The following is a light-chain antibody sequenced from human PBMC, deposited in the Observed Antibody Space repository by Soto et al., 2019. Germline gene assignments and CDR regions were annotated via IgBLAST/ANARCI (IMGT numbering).Light chain of an antibody. Sequence: DIQMTQSPSTLSASVGDRVTITCRASQNIERWLAWYQQKPGKAPKLLLYDVSILESGVPSRFSGSGSGTEFILTINGLQPDDFATYFCQQYDTYSWTFGQGTKVDIK. V-gene: IGKV1-5*01. CDR3: QQYDTYSWT. CDR1: QNIERW. CDR2: DVS. J-gene: IGKJ1*01.